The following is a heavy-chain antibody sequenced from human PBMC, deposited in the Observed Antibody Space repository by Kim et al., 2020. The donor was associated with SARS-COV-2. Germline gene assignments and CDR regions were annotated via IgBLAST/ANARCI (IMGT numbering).Heavy chain of an antibody. D-gene: IGHD1-26*01. CDR2: ITSSANNA. Sequence: GGSLRLSCVASGFTFSDYYMSWIRQAPGKGLEWVSYITSSANNAEHAESVEGRFTVSRDNTRNSLYLQMNTLRAEDTAVYYCVRERFSGSYGMWRYSGMGVWRQGTTVTLSS. CDR3: VRERFSGSYGMWRYSGMGV. V-gene: IGHV3-11*06. CDR1: GFTFSDYY. J-gene: IGHJ6*02.